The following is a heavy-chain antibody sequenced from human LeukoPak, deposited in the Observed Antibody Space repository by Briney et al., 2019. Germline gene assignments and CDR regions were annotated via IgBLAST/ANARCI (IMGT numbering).Heavy chain of an antibody. CDR1: GGSISSSRYY. Sequence: SETLSLTCTVSGGSISSSRYYCGWIRQPPGKGLEWIGSMYHSGSTYYNPSLKSRVTISVDTSKNQFSLKVSSVTAADTAVYYCASHYGYMSVLGDYWGQGTLVTVSS. D-gene: IGHD5-18*01. CDR2: MYHSGST. V-gene: IGHV4-39*01. CDR3: ASHYGYMSVLGDY. J-gene: IGHJ4*02.